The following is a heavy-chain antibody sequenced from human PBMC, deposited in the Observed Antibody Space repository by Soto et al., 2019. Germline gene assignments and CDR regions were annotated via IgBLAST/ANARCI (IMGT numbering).Heavy chain of an antibody. Sequence: PSETLSLTCTVSGGSISSSSYYWGWIRQPPGKGLEWIGSIYYSGSTYYNPSLKSRVTISADTSKNQFSLKLSSVTAADTAVYYCARHYPLNDYWGQGTLVTVS. V-gene: IGHV4-39*01. CDR1: GGSISSSSYY. J-gene: IGHJ4*02. CDR2: IYYSGST. CDR3: ARHYPLNDY.